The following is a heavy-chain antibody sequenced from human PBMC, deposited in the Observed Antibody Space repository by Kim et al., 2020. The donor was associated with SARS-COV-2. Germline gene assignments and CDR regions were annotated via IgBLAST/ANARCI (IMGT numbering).Heavy chain of an antibody. D-gene: IGHD5-12*01. V-gene: IGHV4-59*01. CDR3: ASGYSGYDLFSIDY. J-gene: IGHJ4*02. Sequence: SETLSLTCTVSGGSISSYYWSWIRQPPGKGLEWIGYIYYSGSTNYNPSLKSRVTISVDTSKNQFSLKLSSVTAADTAVYYCASGYSGYDLFSIDYWGQGTLVTVSS. CDR2: IYYSGST. CDR1: GGSISSYY.